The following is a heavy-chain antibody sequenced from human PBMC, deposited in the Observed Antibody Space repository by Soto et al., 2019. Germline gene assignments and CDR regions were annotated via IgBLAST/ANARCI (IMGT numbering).Heavy chain of an antibody. CDR2: ISGSGGST. D-gene: IGHD1-26*01. CDR1: GFTFSSYA. V-gene: IGHV3-23*01. J-gene: IGHJ4*02. Sequence: GGSLRLSCAASGFTFSSYAMSWVRQAPGKGLEWVSAISGSGGSTYYADSVKGRFTISRDNSKNTLYLQMNSLRAEDTAVYYCAKSTGPRRATSLWGPFDYWGQGTLVTVSS. CDR3: AKSTGPRRATSLWGPFDY.